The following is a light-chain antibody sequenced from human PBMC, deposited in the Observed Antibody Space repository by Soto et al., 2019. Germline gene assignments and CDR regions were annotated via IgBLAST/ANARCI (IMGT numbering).Light chain of an antibody. J-gene: IGKJ1*01. Sequence: EIVMTQSPATLSVSPGERATLSCMASQSVSSNLAWYQQKPGQAPRLLIYGASTRATGIPARFSGSGSGTEFTLTITSLQPEDFATYFCQQLNTYPRTFGQGTKVDIK. V-gene: IGKV3-15*01. CDR2: GAS. CDR1: QSVSSN. CDR3: QQLNTYPRT.